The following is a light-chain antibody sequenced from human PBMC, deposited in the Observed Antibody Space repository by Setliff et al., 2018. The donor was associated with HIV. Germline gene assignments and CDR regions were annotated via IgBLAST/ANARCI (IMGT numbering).Light chain of an antibody. CDR3: SSFGRGDTLL. CDR2: DVT. V-gene: IGLV2-14*03. CDR1: SSDVGGYDY. Sequence: QSVLAQPASVSGSPGQSITISCTGSSSDVGGYDYVSWYQQHPDKAPKLMIFDVTSRPSGVSNRFSGSKSGNTASLTISGLQAEDEAHYYCSSFGRGDTLLFGAGTKVTVL. J-gene: IGLJ2*01.